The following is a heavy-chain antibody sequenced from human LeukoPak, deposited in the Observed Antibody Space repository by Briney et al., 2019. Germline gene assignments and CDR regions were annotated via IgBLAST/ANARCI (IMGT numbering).Heavy chain of an antibody. Sequence: GASVKVSCKASGYTFTSYYMHWVRQAPGQGLEWMGIINPSGGSTSYAQKFQGRVTMTRDTSISTAYMELSRLRSDDTAVYYCARDRSDWGYMDVWGKGTTVTISS. J-gene: IGHJ6*03. CDR3: ARDRSDWGYMDV. V-gene: IGHV1-46*01. D-gene: IGHD7-27*01. CDR2: INPSGGST. CDR1: GYTFTSYY.